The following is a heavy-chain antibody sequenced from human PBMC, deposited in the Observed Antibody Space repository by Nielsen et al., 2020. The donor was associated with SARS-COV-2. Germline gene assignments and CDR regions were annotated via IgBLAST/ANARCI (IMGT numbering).Heavy chain of an antibody. CDR2: INWNGDDS. CDR1: GFTFNDYV. Sequence: GESLKISCAASGFTFNDYVMSWVRQVPGKGLEWVSGINWNGDDSGYADSVKGRFTISRDNAKSFLYLQMSSLRAEDTAFYYCARDRIYYASGTYGSQGFDYWGQGTLVTVSS. D-gene: IGHD3-10*01. CDR3: ARDRIYYASGTYGSQGFDY. J-gene: IGHJ4*02. V-gene: IGHV3-20*04.